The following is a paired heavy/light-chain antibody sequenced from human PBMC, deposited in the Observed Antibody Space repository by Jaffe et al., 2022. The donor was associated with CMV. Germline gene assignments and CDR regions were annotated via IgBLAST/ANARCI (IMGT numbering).Heavy chain of an antibody. D-gene: IGHD1-26*01. CDR1: GGHYG. CDR3: ARVGSTGSYFFFES. CDR2: IIPVAGIP. Sequence: QVQLVQSGAEARKPGSSVKVSCKASGGHYGISWVRQAPGQGLEWMGRIIPVAGIPNYAQKFQGRVTISADKFTGTVYMEVTSLRSEDTAIYYCARVGSTGSYFFFESWGQGTQVTVSS. J-gene: IGHJ4*02. V-gene: IGHV1-69*09.
Light chain of an antibody. CDR1: SSDIGGHDY. CDR2: DVT. V-gene: IGLV2-11*01. CDR3: CSYAGSSRYV. J-gene: IGLJ1*01. Sequence: QSALTQPRSVSGSPRQSVAISCTGTSSDIGGHDYVSWYQHHPGKAPKLIIYDVTKRPSGVPDRFSGSKSGNTASLTISGLQPDDEADYYCCSYAGSSRYVFGTGTKVTVL.